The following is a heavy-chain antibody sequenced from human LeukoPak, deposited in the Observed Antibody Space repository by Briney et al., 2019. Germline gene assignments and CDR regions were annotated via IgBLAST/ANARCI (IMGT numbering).Heavy chain of an antibody. J-gene: IGHJ4*02. CDR1: GGSFSGYY. V-gene: IGHV4-34*01. CDR2: INHSGST. Sequence: SETLSLTWAVYGGSFSGYYWSWIRQPPGKGLEWIGKINHSGSTNYNPSLKSRVTISIDTSKNQFSLKLSSVTAADTAVYYCARGGRSGDYYDSSGGRFDYWGQGTLVTVSS. CDR3: ARGGRSGDYYDSSGGRFDY. D-gene: IGHD3-22*01.